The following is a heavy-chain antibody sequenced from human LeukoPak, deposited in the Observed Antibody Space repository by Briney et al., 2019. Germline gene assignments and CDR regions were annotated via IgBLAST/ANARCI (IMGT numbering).Heavy chain of an antibody. D-gene: IGHD3-10*01. J-gene: IGHJ4*02. CDR2: IYSGGST. CDR3: ASLALFLYGSGGIEDY. CDR1: GFTFSSNY. Sequence: PGGSLRLSCAASGFTFSSNYMSWVRQAPGKGVEWGSVIYSGGSTYYSDSVRGRGTISRDNSKKTRYLQMNSLRAEDTAVYYCASLALFLYGSGGIEDYWGQGTLVTVSS. V-gene: IGHV3-53*01.